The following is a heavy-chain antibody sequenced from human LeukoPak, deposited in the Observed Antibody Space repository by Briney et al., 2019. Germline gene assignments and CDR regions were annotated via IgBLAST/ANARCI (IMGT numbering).Heavy chain of an antibody. CDR1: GYTFTGYY. D-gene: IGHD4-17*01. Sequence: GASVKVSCKASGYTFTGYYMHWVRQAPGQGLEWMGWINPNSGGTNYAQKFQGRVTMTRDTSISTAYMELSRLRSDDTAVYYCARGEVGDYTRRHGLFFDYWGQGTLVTVSS. J-gene: IGHJ4*02. CDR2: INPNSGGT. V-gene: IGHV1-2*02. CDR3: ARGEVGDYTRRHGLFFDY.